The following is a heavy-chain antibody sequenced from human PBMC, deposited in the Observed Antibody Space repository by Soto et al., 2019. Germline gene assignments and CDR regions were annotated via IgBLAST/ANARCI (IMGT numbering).Heavy chain of an antibody. D-gene: IGHD5-18*01. CDR2: IFYSGST. CDR3: ARGAADTAMVDS. J-gene: IGHJ4*02. CDR1: GGSIRSYY. V-gene: IGHV4-59*01. Sequence: PSETLSLTCTVSGGSIRSYYWTWIRQPPGKGLEWLGYIFYSGSTFYNPSLKSRVTIPIHTSKSQFSLQLTSVTAADTAVYYCARGAADTAMVDSWGQGTLVTVSS.